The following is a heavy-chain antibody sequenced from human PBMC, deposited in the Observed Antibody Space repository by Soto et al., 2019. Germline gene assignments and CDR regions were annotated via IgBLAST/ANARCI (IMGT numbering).Heavy chain of an antibody. J-gene: IGHJ4*02. CDR3: ARGESITFFGVVIPPFDY. CDR1: GFTFSSYA. V-gene: IGHV3-23*01. D-gene: IGHD3-3*01. Sequence: EVQLLESGGGLVQPGGSLRLSCAASGFTFSSYAMSWVRQAPGKGLEWVSAISGSGGSTYYADSVKGRFTISRDNSKNTLYLQMNSLRADDTAVYYCARGESITFFGVVIPPFDYWGQGTLVTVSS. CDR2: ISGSGGST.